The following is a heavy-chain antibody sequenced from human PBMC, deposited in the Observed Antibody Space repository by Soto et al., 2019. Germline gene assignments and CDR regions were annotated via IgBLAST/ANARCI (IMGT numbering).Heavy chain of an antibody. D-gene: IGHD6-19*01. J-gene: IGHJ4*02. Sequence: VQLVESGGGVVQPGRSLRLSCAASGFTFSDYAMHWVRQAPGKGLEWVAVVSHDGRNKHYADSVKGRFTISRDSSKNTVSLEMTSMRAEDTAVYYCAKGGRKWLVTSDFNYWGQGALVTVSS. CDR3: AKGGRKWLVTSDFNY. CDR1: GFTFSDYA. V-gene: IGHV3-30*18. CDR2: VSHDGRNK.